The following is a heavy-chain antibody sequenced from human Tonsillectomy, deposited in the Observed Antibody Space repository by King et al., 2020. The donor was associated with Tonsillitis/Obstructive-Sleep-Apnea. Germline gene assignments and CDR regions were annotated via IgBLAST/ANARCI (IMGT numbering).Heavy chain of an antibody. J-gene: IGHJ5*02. V-gene: IGHV4-39*01. CDR1: GGSISSSSYY. CDR2: IYYSGST. Sequence: LQLQESGPGLVKPSETLSLTCTVSGGSISSSSYYWGWIRQPPGKGLEWIGSIYYSGSTYYNPSLKSRVTISVDTSKNQFSLKLSSVTAADTAVYYCAGGYDFWSGYYYAANWFDPWGQGTLVTVSS. D-gene: IGHD3-3*01. CDR3: AGGYDFWSGYYYAANWFDP.